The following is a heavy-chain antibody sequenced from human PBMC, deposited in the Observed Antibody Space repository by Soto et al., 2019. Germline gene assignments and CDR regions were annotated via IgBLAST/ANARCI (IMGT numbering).Heavy chain of an antibody. CDR2: MYYSGTS. J-gene: IGHJ5*02. CDR1: GCSISDDTYY. CDR3: ARLHCDSPNCVPLDP. V-gene: IGHV4-39*01. Sequence: SETLSLTCPVSGCSISDDTYYWGWIRQPPGKGLEWIGSMYYSGTSSYNPSLKSRVSMSVDTSKKQLSLRLTSVTAADTAVYYCARLHCDSPNCVPLDPWGQGTLVTVSS. D-gene: IGHD3-22*01.